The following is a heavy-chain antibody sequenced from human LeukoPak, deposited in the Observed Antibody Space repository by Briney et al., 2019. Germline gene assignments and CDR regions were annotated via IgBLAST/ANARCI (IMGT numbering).Heavy chain of an antibody. J-gene: IGHJ5*02. CDR2: INYSGYT. Sequence: SETLSLTCTVSGGSINSYYWSWIRQPPGKGLEWIGYINYSGYTNYNPSLKSRVTISVEPSKNQFSLKLSSVTAADTAVYYCASSKTNGDSSGWYAWFDPWGQGTLVTVSS. D-gene: IGHD6-19*01. CDR1: GGSINSYY. CDR3: ASSKTNGDSSGWYAWFDP. V-gene: IGHV4-59*01.